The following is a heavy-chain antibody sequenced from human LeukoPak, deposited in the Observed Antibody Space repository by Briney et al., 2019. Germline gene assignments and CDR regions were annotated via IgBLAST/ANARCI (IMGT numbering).Heavy chain of an antibody. CDR3: ARDHSDKGRWYWFDP. CDR2: INPTGGGT. J-gene: IGHJ5*02. CDR1: GYTFIGYY. D-gene: IGHD2-15*01. Sequence: ASVKVSCKTSGYTFIGYYIHWVRQAPGQGLEWMGWINPTGGGTDYAQKFQGRLTMTRDTSINTAYMELSRLRSDDTAVYYCARDHSDKGRWYWFDPWGQGTLVTVSS. V-gene: IGHV1-2*02.